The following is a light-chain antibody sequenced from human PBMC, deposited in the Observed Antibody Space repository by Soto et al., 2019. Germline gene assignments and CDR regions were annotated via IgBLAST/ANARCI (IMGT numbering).Light chain of an antibody. V-gene: IGKV3-15*01. CDR1: QSVSSK. CDR2: GAY. CDR3: QQHNNWPPWT. Sequence: ELVMTQSPANLSLSQGERATLSCRASQSVSSKLAWYQQKPGQAPRLLIYGAYTRATGIPARFSGSGSGTEFTPTISSLQSEDFAVYYCQQHNNWPPWTCGQGTKVDIK. J-gene: IGKJ1*01.